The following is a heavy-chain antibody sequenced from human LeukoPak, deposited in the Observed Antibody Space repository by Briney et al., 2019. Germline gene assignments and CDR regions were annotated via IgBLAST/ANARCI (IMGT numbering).Heavy chain of an antibody. J-gene: IGHJ3*02. V-gene: IGHV4-59*01. D-gene: IGHD3-22*01. CDR2: IYYSGST. CDR1: GGSISSYY. CDR3: ARDSGGYYDSSGYGDVAFDI. Sequence: SETLSLTCTVSGGSISSYYWSWIRRPPGKGLEWIGYIYYSGSTNYNPSLKSRVTISVDTSKNQFSLKLSSVTAADTAVYYCARDSGGYYDSSGYGDVAFDIWGQGTMVTVSS.